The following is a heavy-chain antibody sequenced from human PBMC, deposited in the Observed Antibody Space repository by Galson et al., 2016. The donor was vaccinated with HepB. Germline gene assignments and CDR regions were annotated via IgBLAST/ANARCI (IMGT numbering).Heavy chain of an antibody. CDR3: ARDRLGGYDYH. Sequence: SVKVSCKASGYTFIGYYMHWVRQAPGQGLEWMGWINPNSGGTNYAQKFQGRVTMTRDTSISTAYMELSSLRSNDTAVYYCARDRLGGYDYHWGQGTLVTVSS. D-gene: IGHD5-12*01. CDR1: GYTFIGYY. J-gene: IGHJ5*02. V-gene: IGHV1-2*02. CDR2: INPNSGGT.